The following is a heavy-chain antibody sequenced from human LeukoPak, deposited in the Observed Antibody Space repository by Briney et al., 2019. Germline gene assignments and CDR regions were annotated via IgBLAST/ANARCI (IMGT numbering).Heavy chain of an antibody. J-gene: IGHJ5*02. CDR3: SGDLNWHHDS. Sequence: SVKVSCKASGGTFGSHTINWVRQAPGQGLEWMGRSIPIFDRTNYARNFQGRVTITADKSTTTVYMELTSLRSDDTAVYYCSGDLNWHHDSWGQGTLVTVSS. CDR2: SIPIFDRT. CDR1: GGTFGSHT. D-gene: IGHD3-16*01. V-gene: IGHV1-69*08.